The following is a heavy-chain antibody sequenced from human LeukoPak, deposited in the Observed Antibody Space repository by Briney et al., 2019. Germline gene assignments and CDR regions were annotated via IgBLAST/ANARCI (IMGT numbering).Heavy chain of an antibody. V-gene: IGHV3-9*03. CDR3: AKAYSSSWYSPFDY. CDR1: GFTFDDYA. D-gene: IGHD6-13*01. CDR2: ISWNSGSI. Sequence: GGSLRLSCAASGFTFDDYAMHWVRQAPGKGLEWVSGISWNSGSIGYADSVKGRFTISRDNAKNSLYLQMNSLRAEDMALYYCAKAYSSSWYSPFDYWVQGTLVTVSS. J-gene: IGHJ4*02.